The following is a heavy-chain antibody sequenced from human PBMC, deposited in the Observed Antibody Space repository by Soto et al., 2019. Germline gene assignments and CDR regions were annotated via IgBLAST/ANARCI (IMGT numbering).Heavy chain of an antibody. V-gene: IGHV3-13*01. D-gene: IGHD4-17*01. CDR2: IGTAGDT. CDR1: GFTFSSYD. Sequence: GGSLRLSCAASGFTFSSYDMHWVRQATGKGLEWVSAIGTAGDTYYPGSVKGRFTISRENAKNSLYLQMNSLRAEDTAVYYCARRRSDNGDPHYYYYGMDVWGQGTTVTVSS. J-gene: IGHJ6*02. CDR3: ARRRSDNGDPHYYYYGMDV.